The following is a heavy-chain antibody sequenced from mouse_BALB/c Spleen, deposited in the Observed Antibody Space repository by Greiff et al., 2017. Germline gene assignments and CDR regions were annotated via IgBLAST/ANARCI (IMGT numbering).Heavy chain of an antibody. CDR3: ARQGYYGSRTSFDY. CDR2: ISSGGSYT. CDR1: GFTFSSYA. J-gene: IGHJ2*01. Sequence: EVMLVESGGGLVKPGGSLKLSCAASGFTFSSYAMSWVRQTPEKRLEWVATISSGGSYTYYPDSVKGRFTISRDNAKNTLYLQMSSLRSEDTAMYYCARQGYYGSRTSFDYWGQGTTLTVSS. D-gene: IGHD1-1*01. V-gene: IGHV5-9-3*01.